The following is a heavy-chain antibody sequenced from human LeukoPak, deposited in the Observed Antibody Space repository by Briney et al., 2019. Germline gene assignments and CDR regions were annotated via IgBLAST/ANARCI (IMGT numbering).Heavy chain of an antibody. V-gene: IGHV3-30-3*01. J-gene: IGHJ4*02. CDR1: GFAFSSYA. D-gene: IGHD2-21*02. CDR3: ARSIVVVTYLAY. Sequence: GGSLRLSCAASGFAFSSYALHWARQAPGQGLQWVASISYDGNNKYYADSVRGRFTISRDSAKNTLYLQMNSLSTEDTAMYYCARSIVVVTYLAYWGQGTLAAVSS. CDR2: ISYDGNNK.